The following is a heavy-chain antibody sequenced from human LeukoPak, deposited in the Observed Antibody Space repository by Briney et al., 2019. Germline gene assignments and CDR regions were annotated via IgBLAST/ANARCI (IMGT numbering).Heavy chain of an antibody. CDR2: ISWNSGNI. V-gene: IGHV3-9*01. Sequence: PGGSLRLSCAASGFTFSGYAMSWVRQTPGKGLEWVSRISWNSGNIDYADSVKGRFTISRDNAKNSLYLQMSSLRPEDTALYYCAKSSGDSYFDYWGQGTLVTVSS. CDR3: AKSSGDSYFDY. D-gene: IGHD3-10*01. CDR1: GFTFSGYA. J-gene: IGHJ4*02.